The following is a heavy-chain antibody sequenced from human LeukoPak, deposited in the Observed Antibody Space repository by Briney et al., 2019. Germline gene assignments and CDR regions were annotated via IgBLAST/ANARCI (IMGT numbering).Heavy chain of an antibody. CDR2: FDPEDGET. Sequence: ASVKVSCKVSGYTLTELSMHWVRQAPGKGLEWMGGFDPEDGETIYAQKFQGRVTMTEDTSTDTAYMELSSLRSEDTAVYYCATDYNAVRSFDYWGQGTLVTVSS. D-gene: IGHD3-10*01. CDR1: GYTLTELS. J-gene: IGHJ4*02. CDR3: ATDYNAVRSFDY. V-gene: IGHV1-24*01.